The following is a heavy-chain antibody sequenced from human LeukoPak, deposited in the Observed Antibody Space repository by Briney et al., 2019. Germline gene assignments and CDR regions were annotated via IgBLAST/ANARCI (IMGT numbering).Heavy chain of an antibody. V-gene: IGHV4-38-2*01. D-gene: IGHD3-3*01. J-gene: IGHJ5*02. CDR3: ARRPGGWSGHYINWFDP. CDR1: GYSISSGYY. Sequence: SETLSLTCAVSGYSISSGYYWGWIRQPPGKGLEWIGSIYHSGSTYHNPSLKSRVTISVDTSKNQFSLKLSSVTAADTAVYYCARRPGGWSGHYINWFDPWGQGTLVTVSS. CDR2: IYHSGST.